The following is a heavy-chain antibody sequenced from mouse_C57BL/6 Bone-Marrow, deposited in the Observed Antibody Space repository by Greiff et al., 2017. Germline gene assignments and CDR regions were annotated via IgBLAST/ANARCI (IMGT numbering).Heavy chain of an antibody. CDR1: GFNIKDDY. Sequence: EVQLKESGAELVRPGASVKLSCTASGFNIKDDYMHWVKQRPEQGLEWIGWIDPENGDTEYASKFQGKATITADTSSNTAYLQLSSLTSEDTAVYYCTTCYGNYVYWGQGTTLTVSS. CDR2: IDPENGDT. CDR3: TTCYGNYVY. V-gene: IGHV14-4*01. J-gene: IGHJ2*01. D-gene: IGHD2-1*01.